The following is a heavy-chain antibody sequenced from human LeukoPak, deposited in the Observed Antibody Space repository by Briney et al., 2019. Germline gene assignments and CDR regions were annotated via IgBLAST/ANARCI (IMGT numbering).Heavy chain of an antibody. CDR1: GFTFSSYG. CDR3: ARDFGSGRRWFDY. CDR2: ISSSGTTI. D-gene: IGHD4-23*01. Sequence: GGSLRLSCAASGFTFSSYGMSWVRQAPGKGLEWISYISSSGTTIYYADSVKGRFTISRDNAKNSLSLQMNGLRADDTAVCYCARDFGSGRRWFDYWGRGTLVTVSS. V-gene: IGHV3-48*01. J-gene: IGHJ4*02.